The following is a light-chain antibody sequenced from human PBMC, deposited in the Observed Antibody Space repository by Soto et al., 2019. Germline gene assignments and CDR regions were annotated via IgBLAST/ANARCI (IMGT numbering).Light chain of an antibody. Sequence: DIQRTQSPSSLSASVGDRVTITCRASQGISNYLAWYQQKPGKVPKLLIYAASTLQSGVPSRFSGSGSGTDFTLTISSLQPEDVATWSCEKYNSAPPNTFGGGTKVEIK. V-gene: IGKV1-27*01. J-gene: IGKJ4*01. CDR2: AAS. CDR1: QGISNY. CDR3: EKYNSAPPNT.